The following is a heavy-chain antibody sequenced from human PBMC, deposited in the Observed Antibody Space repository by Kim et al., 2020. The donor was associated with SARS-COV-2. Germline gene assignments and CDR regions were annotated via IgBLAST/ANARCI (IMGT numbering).Heavy chain of an antibody. J-gene: IGHJ5*02. Sequence: SETLSLTCAVYGGSFSGYYWSWIRQPPGKGLEWIGEINHSGSTNYNPSLKSRVTISVDTSKNQFSLKLSSVTAADTAVYYCARPGGYCSSTSCYRWFDPWGQGTLVTVSS. D-gene: IGHD2-2*01. CDR3: ARPGGYCSSTSCYRWFDP. CDR1: GGSFSGYY. V-gene: IGHV4-34*01. CDR2: INHSGST.